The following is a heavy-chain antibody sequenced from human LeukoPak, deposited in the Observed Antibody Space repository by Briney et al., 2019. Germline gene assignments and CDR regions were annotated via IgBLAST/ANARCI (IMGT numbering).Heavy chain of an antibody. CDR2: INHSGST. J-gene: IGHJ4*02. CDR3: ARGGYCSSTSCYLVY. V-gene: IGHV4-34*01. CDR1: GGSFSGYY. D-gene: IGHD2-2*01. Sequence: SETLSLTCAVYGGSFSGYYWSWIRQPPGKGLEWIGEINHSGSTNYNPSLKSRVTISVDTSKNQFPLKLSSVTAADTAVYYCARGGYCSSTSCYLVYWGQGTLVTVSS.